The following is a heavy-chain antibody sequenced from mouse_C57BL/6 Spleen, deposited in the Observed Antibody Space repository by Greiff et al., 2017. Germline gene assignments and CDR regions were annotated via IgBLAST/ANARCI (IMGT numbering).Heavy chain of an antibody. CDR3: ARDHYYGSSHWYVDV. D-gene: IGHD1-1*01. J-gene: IGHJ1*03. CDR1: GFNIKNTY. CDR2: IDPANGNT. Sequence: EVQLQQSVAELVRPGASVKLSCTASGFNIKNTYMHWVKQRPEQGLEWIGRIDPANGNTKYAPKFQGKATITADTSSNTAYLQLSSLTSEDTAIYYCARDHYYGSSHWYVDVWGTGTTVTVSS. V-gene: IGHV14-3*01.